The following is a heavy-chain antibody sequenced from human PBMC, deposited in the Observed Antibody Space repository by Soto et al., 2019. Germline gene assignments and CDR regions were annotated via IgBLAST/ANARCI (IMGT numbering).Heavy chain of an antibody. V-gene: IGHV4-59*01. CDR3: ASTTVTTGLYYHYMDV. CDR1: GGSISSYY. Sequence: PSETLSLTCTVSGGSISSYYWSWIRQPPGKGLEWIGYIYYSGSTNYNPSLKSRVTISVDTSKNQFSLKLSSVTAADTAVYYCASTTVTTGLYYHYMDVWGKGTTVTSP. CDR2: IYYSGST. J-gene: IGHJ6*03. D-gene: IGHD4-17*01.